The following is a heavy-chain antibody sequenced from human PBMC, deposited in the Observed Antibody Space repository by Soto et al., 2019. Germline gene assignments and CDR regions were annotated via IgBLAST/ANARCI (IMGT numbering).Heavy chain of an antibody. D-gene: IGHD3-22*01. CDR1: GYRFTTYW. CDR2: IYPGDSNT. J-gene: IGHJ4*02. Sequence: GESLKISCKGSGYRFTTYWIGWVRQMPGKGLEWMGLIYPGDSNTRFSPSFQGQVTISVDMSISTAYLQWSSLRVSDTAMYYCAIQAYQYDTKSFGYWGQGPLVT. V-gene: IGHV5-51*01. CDR3: AIQAYQYDTKSFGY.